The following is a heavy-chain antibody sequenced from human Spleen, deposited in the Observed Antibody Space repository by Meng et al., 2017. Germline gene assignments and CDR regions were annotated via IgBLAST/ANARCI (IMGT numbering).Heavy chain of an antibody. D-gene: IGHD1-26*01. CDR1: GFTFSSYA. J-gene: IGHJ4*02. CDR3: AKGRSSSGSTREFDY. V-gene: IGHV3-23*01. Sequence: GGSLRLSFAASGFTFSSYAMSWVRQGPGRGLEWVSVISDTGGTAYYADSVRGRFTISRDNSKNTLYLQMNSLRAEDTAVYFCAKGRSSSGSTREFDYWGQGALVTSPQ. CDR2: ISDTGGTA.